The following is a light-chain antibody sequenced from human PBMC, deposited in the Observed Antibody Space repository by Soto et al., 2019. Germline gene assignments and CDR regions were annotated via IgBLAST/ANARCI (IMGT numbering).Light chain of an antibody. V-gene: IGLV1-44*01. J-gene: IGLJ1*01. Sequence: QSVLTQPPSASGTPGQRVTISCSGSSSNIGTNAVNWYQQLPGTAPKLLIYNNNQRPSGVPDRFSGSKSGTSASLAISGLQSEDEADYYCAAWDDTLNGYVFRTGTKVTVL. CDR2: NNN. CDR1: SSNIGTNA. CDR3: AAWDDTLNGYV.